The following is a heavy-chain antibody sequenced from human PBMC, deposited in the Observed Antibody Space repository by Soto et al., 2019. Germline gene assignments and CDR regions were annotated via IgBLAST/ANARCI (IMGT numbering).Heavy chain of an antibody. CDR2: ISSSSSYI. CDR1: GFTFSSYS. Sequence: GGSLRLSCAASGFTFSSYSMNWVRQAPGKGLEWVSSISSSSSYIYYADSVKGRFTISRDNAKNSLYLQMNSLRAEDTAVYYCARPYYDFWSGYTRPFDYWGQGTMVTVYS. J-gene: IGHJ4*02. V-gene: IGHV3-21*01. D-gene: IGHD3-3*01. CDR3: ARPYYDFWSGYTRPFDY.